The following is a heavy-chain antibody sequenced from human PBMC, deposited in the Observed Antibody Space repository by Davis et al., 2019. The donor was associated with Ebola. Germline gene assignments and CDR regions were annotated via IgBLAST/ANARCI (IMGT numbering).Heavy chain of an antibody. V-gene: IGHV3-74*01. Sequence: GESLKISCAASGFTFSRYWMHWVRQAPGKGLVWVSRISTDVSSTSYADSVKGRFTISRDNAKNTLYLQMNSLRAEDMAVYYCARDRYSSSWLQGFDPWGQGTLVTVSS. CDR1: GFTFSRYW. CDR3: ARDRYSSSWLQGFDP. CDR2: ISTDVSST. J-gene: IGHJ5*02. D-gene: IGHD6-13*01.